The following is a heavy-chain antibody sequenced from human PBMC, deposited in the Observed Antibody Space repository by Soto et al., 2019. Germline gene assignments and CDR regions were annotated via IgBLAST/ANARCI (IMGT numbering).Heavy chain of an antibody. Sequence: QVQLQESGPGLVKPSETLSLTCTVSGWSINTYYWSWIRQPPGKGLEWIGYIYYRANPNYNPSLKRRVTISQDTSTNQFYLKLSSVTAADTAVYYCARHYGDGYDYVDYWGQGTLVTVSS. V-gene: IGHV4-59*08. CDR2: IYYRANP. CDR1: GWSINTYY. D-gene: IGHD5-12*01. J-gene: IGHJ4*02. CDR3: ARHYGDGYDYVDY.